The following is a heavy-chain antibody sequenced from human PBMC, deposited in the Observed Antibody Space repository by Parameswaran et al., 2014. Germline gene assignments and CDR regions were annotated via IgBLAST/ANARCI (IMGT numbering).Heavy chain of an antibody. D-gene: IGHD6-19*01. CDR3: ARGLQWLARDY. CDR2: FLHSGNT. J-gene: IGHJ4*02. V-gene: IGHV4-38-2*02. Sequence: WIRQPPGKGLEWIGSFLHSGNTYYNPSLQSRVTISVDTSKNQFSLKLHSVTAADTAVYYCARGLQWLARDYWGQGTPVTVSS.